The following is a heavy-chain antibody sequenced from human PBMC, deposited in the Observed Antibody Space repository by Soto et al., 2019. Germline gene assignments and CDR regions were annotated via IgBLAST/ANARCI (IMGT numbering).Heavy chain of an antibody. V-gene: IGHV1-8*01. CDR2: MSPNSGAT. D-gene: IGHD1-1*01. CDR1: GYTFTSYD. J-gene: IGHJ6*02. CDR3: ARGVDAGVDV. Sequence: SVKVSCRASGYTFTSYDINWVRQATGQGLEWMGWMSPNSGATGYAQKFQGRVTMTRDTSISTAYMELSNLRSEDTAIYYCARGVDAGVDVWGQRTTVTGSS.